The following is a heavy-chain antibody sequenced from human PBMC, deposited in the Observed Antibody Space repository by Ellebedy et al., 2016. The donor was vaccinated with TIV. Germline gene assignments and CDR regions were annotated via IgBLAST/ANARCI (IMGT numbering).Heavy chain of an antibody. J-gene: IGHJ4*02. Sequence: GESLKISCAAAGFTFSSHWMHWVRQAPGKGLEWVSAISGSGGSTYYADSVKCRCTISRDISRNTLYLQMNSLRAEDTAVYYCAKDRALGYCTGGSCNTKWGQGTLVTVSS. CDR2: ISGSGGST. CDR3: AKDRALGYCTGGSCNTK. CDR1: GFTFSSHW. V-gene: IGHV3-23*01. D-gene: IGHD2-15*01.